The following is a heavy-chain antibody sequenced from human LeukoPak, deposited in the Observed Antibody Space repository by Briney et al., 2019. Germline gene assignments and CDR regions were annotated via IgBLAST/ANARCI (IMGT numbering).Heavy chain of an antibody. CDR3: ARLATYYDILTGFTNTDCFDP. J-gene: IGHJ5*02. CDR1: GGSISTYY. D-gene: IGHD3-9*01. V-gene: IGHV4-59*08. Sequence: AGTLSLTCTVSGGSISTYYWSWIGHPPGKGLEWLGLIYYSGSTNYNPALKSRGPISVGTSEKQFSMKLRSVTAADPAVYYCARLATYYDILTGFTNTDCFDPWGQGTQVTVSS. CDR2: IYYSGST.